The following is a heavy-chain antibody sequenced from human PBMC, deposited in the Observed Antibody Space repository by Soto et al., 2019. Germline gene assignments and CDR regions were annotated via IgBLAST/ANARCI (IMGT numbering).Heavy chain of an antibody. CDR1: GFTFSSYS. CDR2: ISSSSSYI. CDR3: ARSGDCSSTSCSWYFDL. Sequence: GGSLRLSCAASGFTFSSYSMNWVRQAPGKGLEWVSSISSSSSYIYYADSVKGRFTISRDNAKNSLYLQMNSLRAEDAAVYYCARSGDCSSTSCSWYFDLWGRGTLVTVSS. V-gene: IGHV3-21*01. J-gene: IGHJ2*01. D-gene: IGHD2-2*01.